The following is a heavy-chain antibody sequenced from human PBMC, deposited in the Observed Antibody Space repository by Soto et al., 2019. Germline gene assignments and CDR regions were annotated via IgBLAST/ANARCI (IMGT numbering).Heavy chain of an antibody. CDR2: MYYDGSND. Sequence: QVQLVESGGGVVQPGRSLRLSCAASGFTFSTYAMHWVRQAPGKGLEWVAVMYYDGSNDYYADSVKGRFTISRDNSKSTLYLQMDSLRAEDTAVYYCARAYCTNAVCYYYFDYWGQGTLVTVSS. D-gene: IGHD2-8*01. V-gene: IGHV3-33*01. J-gene: IGHJ4*02. CDR3: ARAYCTNAVCYYYFDY. CDR1: GFTFSTYA.